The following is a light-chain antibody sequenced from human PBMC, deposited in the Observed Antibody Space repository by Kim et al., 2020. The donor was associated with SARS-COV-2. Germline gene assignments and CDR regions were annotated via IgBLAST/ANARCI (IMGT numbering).Light chain of an antibody. Sequence: EIVMTQSPATLSVSPGERATLSCRASQSVSNNLAWYLQKPGHAPRLLLYGASTRATGIPARFSGSGSGTEFTLTISSLQSEDFAVYYCQQYNNWPPYTFGQGTTLEIK. J-gene: IGKJ2*01. CDR2: GAS. CDR3: QQYNNWPPYT. CDR1: QSVSNN. V-gene: IGKV3-15*01.